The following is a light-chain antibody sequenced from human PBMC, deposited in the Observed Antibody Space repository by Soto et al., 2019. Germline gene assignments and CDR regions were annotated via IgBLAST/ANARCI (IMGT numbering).Light chain of an antibody. J-gene: IGKJ4*01. Sequence: DIQITQSPSSLSASAGDRVTITCRASQSISSYLNWYQQKPGKAPKLLIYAASSLQSGVPSRFSGSGSGTDFTLTISSLQPEDFATYYCQQSYSTPLTFGGGTKVDIK. CDR3: QQSYSTPLT. V-gene: IGKV1-39*01. CDR1: QSISSY. CDR2: AAS.